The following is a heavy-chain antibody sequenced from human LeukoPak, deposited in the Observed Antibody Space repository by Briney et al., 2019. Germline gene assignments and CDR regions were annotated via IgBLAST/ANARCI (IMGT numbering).Heavy chain of an antibody. CDR3: AKDIAAAIYNGIDV. CDR2: ISWNSGSI. Sequence: GGSLRLSCAASGFTFDDYAMHWVRQAPGKGLEGVSGISWNSGSIGYADSVKGRFTISRDNAKNSLYLQMNSLRAEDRALYYCAKDIAAAIYNGIDVWGQGTTVTVSS. CDR1: GFTFDDYA. J-gene: IGHJ6*02. V-gene: IGHV3-9*01. D-gene: IGHD6-13*01.